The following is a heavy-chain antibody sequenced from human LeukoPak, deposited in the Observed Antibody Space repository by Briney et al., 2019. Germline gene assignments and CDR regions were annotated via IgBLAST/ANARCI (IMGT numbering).Heavy chain of an antibody. CDR3: ARGLSGRGDY. J-gene: IGHJ4*02. CDR2: IYTSGST. CDR1: GGSISSGSYY. D-gene: IGHD1-26*01. V-gene: IGHV4-61*02. Sequence: SETLSLTCTVSGGSISSGSYYWSWIRQPAGKGLEWIGRIYTSGSTNYNPSLKSRVTISVDRSKNQFSLKLSSVTAADTAVYYCARGLSGRGDYWGQGTLVTVSS.